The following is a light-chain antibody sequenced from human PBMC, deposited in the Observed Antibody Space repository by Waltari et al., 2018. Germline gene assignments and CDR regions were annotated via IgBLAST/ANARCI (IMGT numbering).Light chain of an antibody. V-gene: IGLV1-47*01. CDR2: RNN. CDR3: AAWDDSLSGWV. Sequence: QSVLTQPPSASGTPGQRVTISCSGSSSNTGGNEVSWYQQLPGTAPKLLIYRNNQRPSGVPDRFSGSKSGTSASLAISGLRSEDEADYYCAAWDDSLSGWVFGGGTKLTVL. J-gene: IGLJ3*02. CDR1: SSNTGGNE.